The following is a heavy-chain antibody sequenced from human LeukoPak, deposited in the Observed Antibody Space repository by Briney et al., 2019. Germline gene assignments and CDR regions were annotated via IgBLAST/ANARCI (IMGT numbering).Heavy chain of an antibody. CDR3: ARTYSNYGGSYYYYYMDV. D-gene: IGHD4-11*01. CDR2: MYHSGSS. J-gene: IGHJ6*03. Sequence: SSETLSLTCAVSGGSISSSNWWSWVGQPPGKGLEWIGEMYHSGSSNYNPSLKSRVTISVDKSMNQFSLKLSSVTAADTAVYYCARTYSNYGGSYYYYYMDVWGKGTTVTVSS. CDR1: GGSISSSNW. V-gene: IGHV4-4*02.